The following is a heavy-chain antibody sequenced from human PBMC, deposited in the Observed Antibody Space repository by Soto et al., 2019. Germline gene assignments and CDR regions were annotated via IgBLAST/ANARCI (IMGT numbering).Heavy chain of an antibody. V-gene: IGHV4-4*07. J-gene: IGHJ5*02. CDR1: GGSISSYY. CDR2: IYTSGST. CDR3: ARSKGIADHEDYNWFDP. D-gene: IGHD6-13*01. Sequence: SETLSLTCTVSGGSISSYYWSWIRQPAGKGLEWIGRIYTSGSTNYNPSLKSRVTMSVDTSKNQFSLKLSSVTAADTAVYYCARSKGIADHEDYNWFDPWGQGTLVTVSS.